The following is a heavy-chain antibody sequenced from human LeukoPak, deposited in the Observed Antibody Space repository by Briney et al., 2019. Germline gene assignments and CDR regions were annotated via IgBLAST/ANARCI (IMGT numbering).Heavy chain of an antibody. D-gene: IGHD3-16*01. V-gene: IGHV4-61*10. CDR1: GDSFSSASNY. Sequence: SETLSLTCSVSGDSFSSASNYWSWMRQPVGKGLEWIGFIYSRGTTFYSPSLKSRVTISVDTSKNQFSLKLTSVTAADTAVYYCGRALGGARAFDYWGQGTLVTVSS. J-gene: IGHJ4*02. CDR2: IYSRGTT. CDR3: GRALGGARAFDY.